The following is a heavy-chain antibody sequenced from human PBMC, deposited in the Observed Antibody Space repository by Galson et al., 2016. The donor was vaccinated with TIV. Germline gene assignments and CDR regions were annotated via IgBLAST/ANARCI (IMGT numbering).Heavy chain of an antibody. CDR3: AREDHQYGSGWYNYYHYYGMDI. V-gene: IGHV3-30*04. Sequence: SLRLSCAASGFASRSSAMYWVRQAPGKGLQCVAIISYDGNYKYYADSVKGRFTISRDNSMSRLYLQMNGLTPADTALYYCAREDHQYGSGWYNYYHYYGMDIWGQGTTVTVS. CDR2: ISYDGNYK. J-gene: IGHJ6*02. CDR1: GFASRSSA. D-gene: IGHD6-19*01.